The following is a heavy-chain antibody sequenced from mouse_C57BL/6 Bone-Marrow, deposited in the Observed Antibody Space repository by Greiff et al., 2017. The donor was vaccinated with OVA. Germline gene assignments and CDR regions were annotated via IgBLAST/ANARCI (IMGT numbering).Heavy chain of an antibody. CDR3: ARGGYWELYDGYYRFAY. Sequence: QVQLQQPGTELVKPGASVKLSCKASGYTFTSYWMHWVKQRPGQGLEWIGNINPSNGGTNYNEKFKSKATLTVDKSSSTAYMQLSSLTSEDSAVYYCARGGYWELYDGYYRFAYWGQGTLVTVSA. D-gene: IGHD2-3*01. CDR2: INPSNGGT. V-gene: IGHV1-53*01. J-gene: IGHJ3*01. CDR1: GYTFTSYW.